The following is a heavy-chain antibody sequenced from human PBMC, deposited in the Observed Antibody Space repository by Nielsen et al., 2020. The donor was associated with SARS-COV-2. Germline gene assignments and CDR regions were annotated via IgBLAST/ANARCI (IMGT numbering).Heavy chain of an antibody. V-gene: IGHV1-18*01. CDR2: ISAYNGNT. CDR1: GGSFSNYA. D-gene: IGHD6-19*01. CDR3: AREGGIAVAGLDY. J-gene: IGHJ4*02. Sequence: ASVKVSCKASGGSFSNYAISWVRQAPGQGLEWMGWISAYNGNTNYAQKLQGRVTMTTDTSTSTAYMELRSLRSDDTAVYYCAREGGIAVAGLDYWGQGTLVTVSS.